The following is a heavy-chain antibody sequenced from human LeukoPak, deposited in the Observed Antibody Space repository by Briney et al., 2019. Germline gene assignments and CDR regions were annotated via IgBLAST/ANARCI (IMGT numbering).Heavy chain of an antibody. CDR1: GFTFSSYS. Sequence: PGGSLRLSCAASGFTFSSYSMNWVRQAPGKGLEWVSSISSSSSYIYYADSVKGRFTISRDNAKNSLYLQMNSLRAEDTAVYYCARGDGTPDLGSGYYRWGQGTLVTVSS. CDR3: ARGDGTPDLGSGYYR. CDR2: ISSSSSYI. D-gene: IGHD3-22*01. V-gene: IGHV3-21*01. J-gene: IGHJ4*02.